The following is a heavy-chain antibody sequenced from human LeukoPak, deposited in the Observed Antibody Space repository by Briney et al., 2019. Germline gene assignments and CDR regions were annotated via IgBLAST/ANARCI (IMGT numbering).Heavy chain of an antibody. CDR1: GFTFSSSE. J-gene: IGHJ4*02. CDR3: AGDGRGYSSSWFDY. CDR2: ISSSGSTI. D-gene: IGHD6-13*01. Sequence: GGSLRLSCAASGFTFSSSEMNWVRQAPGKGLEWVSYISSSGSTIYYADSVKGRFTISRDNAKNSLYLQMNSLRAEDTAVYYCAGDGRGYSSSWFDYWGQGTLVTVSS. V-gene: IGHV3-48*03.